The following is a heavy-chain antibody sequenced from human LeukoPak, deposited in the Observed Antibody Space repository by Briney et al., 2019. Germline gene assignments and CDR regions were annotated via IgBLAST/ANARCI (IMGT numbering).Heavy chain of an antibody. Sequence: GASVKVSCKASGGTFSSYAISWVRQAPGQGLEWMGGIIPIFGTANYAQKFQGRVTITTDESTSTAYMELSSLRSEDTAVYYCARGVPGDSSSHDHTISIYYFDYWGQGTLVTVSS. V-gene: IGHV1-69*05. CDR3: ARGVPGDSSSHDHTISIYYFDY. J-gene: IGHJ4*02. CDR1: GGTFSSYA. D-gene: IGHD6-6*01. CDR2: IIPIFGTA.